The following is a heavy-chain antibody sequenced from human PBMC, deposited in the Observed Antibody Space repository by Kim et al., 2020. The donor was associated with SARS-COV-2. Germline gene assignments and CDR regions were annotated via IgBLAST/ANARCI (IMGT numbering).Heavy chain of an antibody. CDR3: ARDPSIAAAGTIGVSIYYYDGMDV. J-gene: IGHJ6*02. CDR1: GYTFTSYG. D-gene: IGHD6-13*01. V-gene: IGHV1-18*01. Sequence: ASVKVSCKASGYTFTSYGISWVRQAPGQGLEWMGWISAYNGNTNYAQKLQGRVTMTTDTSTSTAYMELRSLRSDDTAVYYCARDPSIAAAGTIGVSIYYYDGMDVWGQGTTVTVSS. CDR2: ISAYNGNT.